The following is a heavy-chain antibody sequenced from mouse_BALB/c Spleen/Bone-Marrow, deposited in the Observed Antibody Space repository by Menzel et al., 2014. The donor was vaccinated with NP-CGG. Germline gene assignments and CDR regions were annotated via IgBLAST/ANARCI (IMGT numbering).Heavy chain of an antibody. CDR1: GYTFTDYY. V-gene: IGHV1-84*02. J-gene: IGHJ4*01. D-gene: IGHD3-1*01. Sequence: QVQLKESGPELVKPGASVKPSCKASGYTFTDYYINWVKQKPGQGLEWIGWIYPGSGSTKYNEKFKGKATLTVDTSSSTAYMQLSSLTSEDTAVYFCANLGRYAMDHWGQGTSVTVSS. CDR2: IYPGSGST. CDR3: ANLGRYAMDH.